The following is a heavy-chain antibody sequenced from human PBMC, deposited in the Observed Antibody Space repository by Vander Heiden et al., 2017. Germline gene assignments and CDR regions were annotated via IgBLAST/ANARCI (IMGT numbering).Heavy chain of an antibody. J-gene: IGHJ4*02. V-gene: IGHV3-23*01. Sequence: EVQLLESGGGLVQPGGSLRLSCAASGFTFSSYVMNWVRQAPGKGLQWVSGISGNGGSPDYADSVKGRFTISRDNYKNTLFMKMDTLRDEDTAVYYWAKGLVPGDSWGQGYLVTVSS. CDR2: ISGNGGSP. CDR1: GFTFSSYV. D-gene: IGHD1-26*01. CDR3: AKGLVPGDS.